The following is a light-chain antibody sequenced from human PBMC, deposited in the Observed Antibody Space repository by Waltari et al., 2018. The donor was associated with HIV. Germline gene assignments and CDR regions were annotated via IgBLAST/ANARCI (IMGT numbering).Light chain of an antibody. J-gene: IGLJ1*01. CDR2: KDS. Sequence: SYELTQPPSVSVSPGQTARIPCSGDALPKQHATWYQQKPGQAPVLVIYKDSERPSGIPERFSGSSSGTTVTLTISGVQAEDEADYYCQSADSSGTYVFGTGTKVTVL. CDR1: ALPKQH. V-gene: IGLV3-25*03. CDR3: QSADSSGTYV.